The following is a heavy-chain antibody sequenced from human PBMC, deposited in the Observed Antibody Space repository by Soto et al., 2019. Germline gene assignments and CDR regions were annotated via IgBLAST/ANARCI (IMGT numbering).Heavy chain of an antibody. Sequence: PSETLSLTCPVSGGSISSGSYYWGWIRQPPGKGLEWIGSIYYSGSTYYNPSLKSRVTISVDTSKNQFSLNMSSVTAADTAVYYCERHLSYRAQLLELDSWGQGTLVTVSS. V-gene: IGHV4-39*01. CDR2: IYYSGST. CDR1: GGSISSGSYY. CDR3: ERHLSYRAQLLELDS. J-gene: IGHJ5*01. D-gene: IGHD2-2*01.